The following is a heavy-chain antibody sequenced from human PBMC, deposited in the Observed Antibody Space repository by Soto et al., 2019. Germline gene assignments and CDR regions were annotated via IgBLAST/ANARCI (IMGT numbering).Heavy chain of an antibody. J-gene: IGHJ6*02. V-gene: IGHV1-2*04. CDR2: INPNSGGT. CDR1: GYTFTGYY. CDR3: ARGLVVPAENYYYYGMDV. Sequence: EASVKVSCEASGYTFTGYYMHWVRQAPGQGLEWMGWINPNSGGTNYAQKFQGWVTMTRDTSISTAYMELSRLRSDDTAVYYCARGLVVPAENYYYYGMDVWGQGTTVTVSS. D-gene: IGHD2-2*01.